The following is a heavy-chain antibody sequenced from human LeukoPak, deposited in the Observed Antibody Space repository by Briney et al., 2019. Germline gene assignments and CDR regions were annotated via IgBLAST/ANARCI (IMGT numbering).Heavy chain of an antibody. D-gene: IGHD4-17*01. J-gene: IGHJ4*02. CDR2: IYYSGST. Sequence: PSETLSLTCTVSGGSISSYYWSWIRQPPGKGLEWIGYIYYSGSTNYNPSLKSRVTISVDTSKNQFSLKLSSVTAADTAVYYCARDSYGDYYFDCWGQGTLVTVSS. CDR1: GGSISSYY. CDR3: ARDSYGDYYFDC. V-gene: IGHV4-59*01.